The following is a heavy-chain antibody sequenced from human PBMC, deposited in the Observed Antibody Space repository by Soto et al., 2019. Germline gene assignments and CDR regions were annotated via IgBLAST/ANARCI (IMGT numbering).Heavy chain of an antibody. V-gene: IGHV4-31*02. CDR2: IYYSGST. J-gene: IGHJ3*02. Sequence: PSETLSLTCTVSGGSISSGGYYWSWIRQHPGKGLEWIGYIYYSGSTSYNPSLKSRVTISVDTSKNQFSLKLSSVTAADTAVYYCARDLGTDTAMAIDAFDIWGQGTMVTVSS. D-gene: IGHD5-18*01. CDR1: GGSISSGGYY. CDR3: ARDLGTDTAMAIDAFDI.